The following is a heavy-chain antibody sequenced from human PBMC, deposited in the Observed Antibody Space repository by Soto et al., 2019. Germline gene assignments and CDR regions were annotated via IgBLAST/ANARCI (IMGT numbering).Heavy chain of an antibody. CDR1: GFILSSLA. CDR2: ISNNGGST. V-gene: IGHV3-23*01. Sequence: GGSLRLSCAASGFILSSLAMSWVRQAQGKGLEWDSTISNNGGSTYSADSVKGRFTISRDNSKNTLYLQMNSLRAEDTAVSYCAKDPDISGWYQTDLDYWGQGTLVTVSS. J-gene: IGHJ4*02. D-gene: IGHD6-19*01. CDR3: AKDPDISGWYQTDLDY.